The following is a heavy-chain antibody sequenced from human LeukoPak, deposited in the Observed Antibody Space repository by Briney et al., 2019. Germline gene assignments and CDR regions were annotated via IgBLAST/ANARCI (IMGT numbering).Heavy chain of an antibody. D-gene: IGHD1-26*01. CDR3: ASLRERSYYARGFDY. CDR2: IYYSGST. CDR1: GYSISSGYY. V-gene: IGHV4-38-2*02. Sequence: PSETLSLTCTVSGYSISSGYYWGWIRQSPGKGLEWIGSIYYSGSTYYNPSLKSRVTISVDTSKNQFSLKLSSVTAADTAVYYCASLRERSYYARGFDYWGQGTLVTVSS. J-gene: IGHJ4*02.